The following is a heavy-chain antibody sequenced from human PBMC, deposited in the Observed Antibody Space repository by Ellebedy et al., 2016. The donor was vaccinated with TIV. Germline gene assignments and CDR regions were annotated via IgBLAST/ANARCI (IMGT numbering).Heavy chain of an antibody. V-gene: IGHV1-69*13. J-gene: IGHJ6*02. CDR3: ASPKRMTTVRDYYYYGMDV. D-gene: IGHD4-17*01. CDR2: IIPIFGTA. CDR1: GGTFSSYA. Sequence: SVKVSCXASGGTFSSYAISWVRQAPGQGLEWMGGIIPIFGTANYAQKFQGRVTITADESTSTAYMELSSLRSEDTAVYYCASPKRMTTVRDYYYYGMDVWGQGTTVTVSS.